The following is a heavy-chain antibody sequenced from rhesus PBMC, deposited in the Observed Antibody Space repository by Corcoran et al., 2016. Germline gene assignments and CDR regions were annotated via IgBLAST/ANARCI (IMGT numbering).Heavy chain of an antibody. CDR2: IRGRGGTT. V-gene: IGHV4-147*01. J-gene: IGHJ4*01. CDR1: GGPIINTY. Sequence: QVQLQESGPGLVKASETLSLTCAVSGGPIINTYWNWSRQPPGQGLEWIGRIRGRGGTTSYNPSLKSRVTISTDTSKNQFSLKLTSVTAADTAIYFCARMEDRSDWPGFDSWGQGILVTVSS. D-gene: IGHD2-2*01. CDR3: ARMEDRSDWPGFDS.